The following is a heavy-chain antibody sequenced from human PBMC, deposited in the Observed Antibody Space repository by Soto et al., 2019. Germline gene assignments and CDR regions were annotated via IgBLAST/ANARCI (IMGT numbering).Heavy chain of an antibody. J-gene: IGHJ4*02. V-gene: IGHV5-51*01. D-gene: IGHD3-22*01. CDR3: ARQAYHYDTYSFGY. CDR2: IYPSNSET. Sequence: EVQLVQSGAEVKKPGESLKISCKASGYTFTSYWIGWVRQMPGKGLEWMGIIYPSNSETRVSPSFQGQVTLSADKSIFTAYLQWSSLKASDTAIYYCARQAYHYDTYSFGYWGQGTLVTVSP. CDR1: GYTFTSYW.